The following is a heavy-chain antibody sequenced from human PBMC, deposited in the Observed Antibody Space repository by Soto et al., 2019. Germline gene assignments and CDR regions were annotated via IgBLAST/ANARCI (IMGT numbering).Heavy chain of an antibody. CDR2: IIPMFGTP. CDR1: GGTFSRYA. CDR3: ARQFDFESSGYYYPY. Sequence: QVQLVQSGAEVKKPGSSVKVSCKASGGTFSRYAISWVRQAPGQGLEWMGGIIPMFGTPNCAQKFQGRVTITAVESTSTAYMELSSLRSEDTAVYYCARQFDFESSGYYYPYWGQGTPVTVSS. J-gene: IGHJ4*02. V-gene: IGHV1-69*01. D-gene: IGHD3-22*01.